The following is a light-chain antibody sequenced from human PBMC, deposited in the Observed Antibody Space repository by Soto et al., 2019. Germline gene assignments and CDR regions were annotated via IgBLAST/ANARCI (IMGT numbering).Light chain of an antibody. V-gene: IGLV2-18*02. CDR3: SSYTSSTTWV. CDR2: AVS. Sequence: QSALTQPPSVSGSPGQSVTISCAGTSSDVGAYNRVSWYQQPPGTAPKLIISAVSNRPSGVPDRFSGSKSGNTASLTISGLQAEDEADYYCSSYTSSTTWVFGGGTKLTVL. J-gene: IGLJ3*02. CDR1: SSDVGAYNR.